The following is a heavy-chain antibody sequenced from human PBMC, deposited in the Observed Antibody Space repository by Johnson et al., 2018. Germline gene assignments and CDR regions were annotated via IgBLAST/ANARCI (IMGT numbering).Heavy chain of an antibody. V-gene: IGHV3-30*18. D-gene: IGHD2-15*01. CDR1: GFTFNRHA. Sequence: QVQLVESGGGVVQPGRSLRLSCAASGFTFNRHAMHWVRQAPGRGLEWVAVISYDGINKYYVDSVKGRFTISRDKSNNTLSLHMNSLRAEDTAVYYCAKEVAAVKSFEGDAAEGYYHHYGMVVWGQGTTVTVSS. J-gene: IGHJ6*02. CDR3: AKEVAAVKSFEGDAAEGYYHHYGMVV. CDR2: ISYDGINK.